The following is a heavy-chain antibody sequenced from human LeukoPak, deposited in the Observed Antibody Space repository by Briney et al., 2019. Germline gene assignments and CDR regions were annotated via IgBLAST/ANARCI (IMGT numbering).Heavy chain of an antibody. CDR3: AKDYSGYGGLLFDY. Sequence: GESLRLSCAASGFTFSAYAMSWVRQAPGKGLEWVSAISGGGGTTYYADSVKGRFTISRDDSKNTLYLQMNSLRAEDTAVYYCAKDYSGYGGLLFDYWGQGTLVSVSS. D-gene: IGHD4-23*01. J-gene: IGHJ4*02. V-gene: IGHV3-23*01. CDR2: ISGGGGTT. CDR1: GFTFSAYA.